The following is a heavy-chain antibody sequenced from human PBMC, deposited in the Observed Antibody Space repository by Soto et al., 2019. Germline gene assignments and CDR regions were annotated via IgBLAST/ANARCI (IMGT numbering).Heavy chain of an antibody. V-gene: IGHV3-21*01. CDR1: GFTFSTYN. CDR3: ASCIGGSCYHNWFDP. Sequence: PGGSLRLSCAASGFTFSTYNMNWVRQAPGKGLEWVSSISTSSSHIYYAASVKGRLTISRDNAKNSLYLQMNSLRAEDTAVYYRASCIGGSCYHNWFDPWGQGTLVTVSS. J-gene: IGHJ5*02. D-gene: IGHD2-15*01. CDR2: ISTSSSHI.